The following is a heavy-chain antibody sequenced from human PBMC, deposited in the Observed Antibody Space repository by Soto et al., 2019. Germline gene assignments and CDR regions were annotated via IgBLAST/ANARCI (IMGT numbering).Heavy chain of an antibody. Sequence: QVQLVQSGAEVKKPGASVKVSCKASGYTFTSYGISWVRQAPGQGLEWMGWISAYNGNTNYAQKLQGRVTMTTDTATSTAYMELRSLRSDDTAVYYCARDRTPMNTFGGVIGGYWGQGTLVTVSS. CDR2: ISAYNGNT. CDR3: ARDRTPMNTFGGVIGGY. CDR1: GYTFTSYG. V-gene: IGHV1-18*01. D-gene: IGHD3-16*02. J-gene: IGHJ4*02.